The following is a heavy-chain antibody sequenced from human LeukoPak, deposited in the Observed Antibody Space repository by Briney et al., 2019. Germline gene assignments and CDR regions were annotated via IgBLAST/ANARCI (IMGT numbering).Heavy chain of an antibody. J-gene: IGHJ4*02. CDR3: ARGKIGSREYYFDY. Sequence: GGSLRLSCAVSGFTFSSYSMNWVRQAPGKGLEWVSHINGGSDTIYYADSVKGRFTISRDNAKNSLYLQMNSLRDEDTAVYYCARGKIGSREYYFDYWGQGTLVTVSS. V-gene: IGHV3-48*02. CDR2: INGGSDTI. D-gene: IGHD3-10*01. CDR1: GFTFSSYS.